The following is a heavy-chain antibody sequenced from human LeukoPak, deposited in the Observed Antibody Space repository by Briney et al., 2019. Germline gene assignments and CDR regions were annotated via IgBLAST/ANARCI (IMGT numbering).Heavy chain of an antibody. V-gene: IGHV3-23*01. J-gene: IGHJ4*02. CDR3: AKEKVASGWYSPLDY. D-gene: IGHD6-19*01. CDR1: GFTFSSYA. CDR2: ITVSGTSK. Sequence: TGGSLRLSCAASGFTFSSYAMTWVRQAPGKGLEWVSTITVSGTSKYYADSVKGRFTISRDNSKNTLYLHMNSLRAEDTAVYYCAKEKVASGWYSPLDYWGQGTLVTVSS.